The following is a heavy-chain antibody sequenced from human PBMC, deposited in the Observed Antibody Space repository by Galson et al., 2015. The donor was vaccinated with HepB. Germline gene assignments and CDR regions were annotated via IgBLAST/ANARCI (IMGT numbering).Heavy chain of an antibody. V-gene: IGHV4-34*01. CDR3: ARGPNWQGQYHYGMDV. CDR2: INHSGNT. Sequence: SETLSLTCAVYGGSFSGYYWTWIRQSPGKGLEWIGEINHSGNTSQKSSLESRVTISVDTSKSQFSLRLSSVTATDTAVYYCARGPNWQGQYHYGMDVWGPGTTVTVSS. D-gene: IGHD1-1*01. CDR1: GGSFSGYY. J-gene: IGHJ6*02.